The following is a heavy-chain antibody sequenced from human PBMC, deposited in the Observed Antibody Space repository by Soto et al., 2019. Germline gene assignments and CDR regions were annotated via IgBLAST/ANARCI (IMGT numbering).Heavy chain of an antibody. Sequence: SETLSLTCAVSGYSISSGFYWGWIRQPPGKGLEWIASIYHNGSTYYTPSLKSRVTISVDTSKNQFSLKLNSVTAADTAVYFCARSVVTGSRLPAYFDFWGQGALVTVSS. CDR3: ARSVVTGSRLPAYFDF. J-gene: IGHJ4*02. CDR1: GYSISSGFY. CDR2: IYHNGST. D-gene: IGHD3-9*01. V-gene: IGHV4-38-2*01.